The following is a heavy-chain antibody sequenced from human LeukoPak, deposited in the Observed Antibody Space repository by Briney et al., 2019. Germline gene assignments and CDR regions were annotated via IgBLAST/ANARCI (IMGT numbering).Heavy chain of an antibody. CDR3: VREEDSSGWPDVFDI. D-gene: IGHD6-19*01. CDR1: GFTFSSYW. Sequence: GGSLRLSCAASGFTFSSYWMSWVRQAPGKGLEWVANMNQDGGQTYYVDSVKGRFAISRDNAKHSLYLQMNSLRAEDTAVYYCVREEDSSGWPDVFDIWDQGTMVTVSS. J-gene: IGHJ3*02. V-gene: IGHV3-7*01. CDR2: MNQDGGQT.